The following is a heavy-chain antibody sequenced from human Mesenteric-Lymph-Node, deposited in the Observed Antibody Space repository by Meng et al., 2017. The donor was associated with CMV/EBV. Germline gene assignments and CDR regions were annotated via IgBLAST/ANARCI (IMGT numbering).Heavy chain of an antibody. D-gene: IGHD3-3*01. Sequence: GSLRLSCTVSGGSISSSSYYWGWIRQPPGKGLEWIGSIYYSGSTYYNPSLKSRVTISVDTSKNQFSLKLSSVTAADTAVCYCARTSPPYYDFWSGYSYPYYYGMDVWGQGTTVTVSS. CDR1: GGSISSSSYY. CDR3: ARTSPPYYDFWSGYSYPYYYGMDV. V-gene: IGHV4-39*01. CDR2: IYYSGST. J-gene: IGHJ6*02.